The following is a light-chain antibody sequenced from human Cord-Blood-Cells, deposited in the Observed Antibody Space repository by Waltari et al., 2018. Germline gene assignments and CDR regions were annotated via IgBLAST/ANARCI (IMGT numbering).Light chain of an antibody. CDR3: QQYNNWPPCT. CDR1: QSVSSN. J-gene: IGKJ1*01. CDR2: GAS. V-gene: IGKV3-15*01. Sequence: EIVMTQSPATLSVSPGVRATLSCRASQSVSSNLAWYQQKPGQAPRLLIYGASTRATGIPARFSGSGSGTEFTLTISSLQSEDFAVYYCQQYNNWPPCTFGQGTKAEIK.